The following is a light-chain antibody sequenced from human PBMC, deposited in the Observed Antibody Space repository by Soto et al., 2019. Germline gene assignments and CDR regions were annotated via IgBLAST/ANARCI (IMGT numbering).Light chain of an antibody. J-gene: IGLJ7*01. V-gene: IGLV6-57*04. Sequence: NFMLTQPHSVSESPGKTVTISCTRSSGSIASYYVQWYQQSPGSAPTTVIYEDNQRPSGVPDRFSGSIDSSSNSASLTISGLKTEDEADYYCQSYDSSNHAVFGGGTQLTVL. CDR1: SGSIASYY. CDR3: QSYDSSNHAV. CDR2: EDN.